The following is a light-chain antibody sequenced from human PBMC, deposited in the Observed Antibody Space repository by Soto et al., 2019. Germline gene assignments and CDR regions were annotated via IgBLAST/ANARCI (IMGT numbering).Light chain of an antibody. V-gene: IGKV2-28*01. Sequence: DIVMTQSPLSLPVTPGETSSLSCRSSQRLLHSNGNNFLDWYLQKPGQSPQLLIYLGFNRASGVPDRVSGSGAGIDFTLKISRVEVEDVGVYYCMQALQTPYTFGQGTKVDIK. CDR2: LGF. J-gene: IGKJ2*01. CDR1: QRLLHSNGNNF. CDR3: MQALQTPYT.